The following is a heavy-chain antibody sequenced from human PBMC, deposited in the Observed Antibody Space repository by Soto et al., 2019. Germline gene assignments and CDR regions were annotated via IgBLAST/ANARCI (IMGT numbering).Heavy chain of an antibody. V-gene: IGHV3-23*01. J-gene: IGHJ4*02. CDR3: AKAIAAWVGYFDY. CDR1: GFTFSSYA. CDR2: ISGSGGST. D-gene: IGHD6-6*01. Sequence: VGSLRLSCAASGFTFSSYAMSWVRQAPGKGLEWVSAISGSGGSTYYADSVKGRFTISRDNSKNTLYLQMNSLRAEDTAVYYCAKAIAAWVGYFDYWGQGTLVTVSS.